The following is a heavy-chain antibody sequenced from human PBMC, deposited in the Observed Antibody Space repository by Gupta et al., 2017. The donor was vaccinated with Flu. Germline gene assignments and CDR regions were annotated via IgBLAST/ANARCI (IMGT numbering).Heavy chain of an antibody. CDR2: IRRRWVP. Sequence: AASGFTFSDHDVSWVRQATGKGLEWVSLIRRRWVPYYTDSVKGRFTSSSDNAKKSVYMKMDSMRAEDTAGYYCASGHWDSWGQGTLVTVSS. CDR3: ASGHWDS. J-gene: IGHJ4*02. V-gene: IGHV3-48*03. CDR1: GFTFSDHD.